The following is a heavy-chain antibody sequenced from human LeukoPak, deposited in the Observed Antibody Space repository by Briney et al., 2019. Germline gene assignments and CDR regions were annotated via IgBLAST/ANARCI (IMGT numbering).Heavy chain of an antibody. CDR1: GGTFSSYA. CDR3: ARDLAYCGGDCYSVAFDI. J-gene: IGHJ3*02. D-gene: IGHD2-21*01. CDR2: IIPIFGTA. V-gene: IGHV1-69*01. Sequence: SVKVSCKASGGTFSSYAISWVRQAPGQGLEWMGGIIPIFGTANYAQRFQGRVTITADESTSTAYMELSSLRSEDTAVYYCARDLAYCGGDCYSVAFDIWGQGTMVTVSS.